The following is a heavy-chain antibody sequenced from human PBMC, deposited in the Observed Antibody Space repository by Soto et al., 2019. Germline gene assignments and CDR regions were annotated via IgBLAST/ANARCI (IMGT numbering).Heavy chain of an antibody. J-gene: IGHJ6*02. CDR2: IYHSGST. CDR3: ARGDPLLWFGEKVYYGMDV. CDR1: GGSISSGGYS. D-gene: IGHD3-10*01. V-gene: IGHV4-30-2*01. Sequence: PSETLSLTCAVSGGSISSGGYSWSWIRQPPGKGLEWIGYIYHSGSTYYNPSLKSRVTISVDTSKNQFSLKLSSVTAADTAVYYCARGDPLLWFGEKVYYGMDVWGQGTTVTVS.